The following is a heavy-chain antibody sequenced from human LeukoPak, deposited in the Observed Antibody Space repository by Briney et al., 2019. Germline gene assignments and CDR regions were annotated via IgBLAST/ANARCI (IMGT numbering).Heavy chain of an antibody. J-gene: IGHJ4*02. V-gene: IGHV6-1*01. CDR3: ARDRSWPYYFDY. CDR2: TYYRCEWYN. CDR1: GDSVSSNTSA. D-gene: IGHD6-13*01. Sequence: SQTLSLTFAISGDSVSSNTSAWNWIRQSPSRGLEWLGRTYYRCEWYNDYAVSVKSRITINPDTSKNQFSLQLNSVTPEDTAVYYCARDRSWPYYFDYWGQGTLVTVSS.